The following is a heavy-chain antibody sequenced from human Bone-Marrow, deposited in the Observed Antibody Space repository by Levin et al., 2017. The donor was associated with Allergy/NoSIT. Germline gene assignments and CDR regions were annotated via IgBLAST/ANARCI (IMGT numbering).Heavy chain of an antibody. D-gene: IGHD6-13*01. CDR3: ARESGQLGYYNYYGMDV. V-gene: IGHV3-11*05. CDR2: IRSSSSYT. J-gene: IGHJ6*02. Sequence: GESLKISCAASGFTISDYYMSWIRQAPGKGLEWVSYIRSSSSYTNHADFVEGQFTISRDNAKNSLFLQMNSLRAEDTAVYYCARESGQLGYYNYYGMDVWGQGTTVTVSS. CDR1: GFTISDYY.